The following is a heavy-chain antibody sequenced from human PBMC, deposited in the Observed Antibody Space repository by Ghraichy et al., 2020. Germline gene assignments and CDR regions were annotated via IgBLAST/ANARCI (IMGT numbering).Heavy chain of an antibody. J-gene: IGHJ4*02. V-gene: IGHV3-23*01. CDR1: GFTFTRYA. CDR3: AKKKDSSGYYND. CDR2: ISGSGDGT. D-gene: IGHD3-22*01. Sequence: GGSLRLSCFISGFTFTRYAMSWVRQAPGKGLEWVSAISGSGDGTNYAASVKGRFTISRDNSKNTLYLQMNSLRVEETATYYCAKKKDSSGYYNDWGQGTLVIVSS.